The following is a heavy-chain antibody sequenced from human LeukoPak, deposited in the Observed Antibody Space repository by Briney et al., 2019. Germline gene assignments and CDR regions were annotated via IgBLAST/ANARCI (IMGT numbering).Heavy chain of an antibody. J-gene: IGHJ4*02. CDR1: GYSFPSYW. CDR3: ARHLRPEPDSGIDY. D-gene: IGHD1-14*01. V-gene: IGHV5-51*01. CDR2: FYPGDSDT. Sequence: GESLKTSCRGFGYSFPSYWIGWVRQPPGKGLEWMGIFYPGDSDTRYSPSFQGQVTISADKSISTAYPQWSSLKAPDTAMYYCARHLRPEPDSGIDYWGQGTLVTVSS.